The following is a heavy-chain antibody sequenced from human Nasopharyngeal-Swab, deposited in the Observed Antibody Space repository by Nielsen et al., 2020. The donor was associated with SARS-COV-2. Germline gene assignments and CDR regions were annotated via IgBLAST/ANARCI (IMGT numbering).Heavy chain of an antibody. CDR3: ARIYYGSGSYYIGDY. J-gene: IGHJ4*02. CDR2: IYPGDSDT. V-gene: IGHV5-51*01. D-gene: IGHD3-10*01. Sequence: GSLKISCKGSGYRFNSYWIGWVRQMPGKGLEWMGIIYPGDSDTRYSPSFQGQVTISADKSISTAYLQWSSLKASDTAMYYCARIYYGSGSYYIGDYWGQGTLVTVSS. CDR1: GYRFNSYW.